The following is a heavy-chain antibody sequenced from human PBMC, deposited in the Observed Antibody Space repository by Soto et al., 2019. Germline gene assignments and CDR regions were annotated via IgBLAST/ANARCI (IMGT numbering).Heavy chain of an antibody. CDR2: ISYDGSNK. CDR3: AKGLYYYGSGSYYNGPNDYYYYGMDV. CDR1: GFTFSSYG. J-gene: IGHJ6*02. Sequence: GGSLRLSCADSGFTFSSYGMHWVRQAPGKGLEWVAVISYDGSNKYYADSVKGRFTISRDNSKNTLYLQMNSLRAEDTAVYYCAKGLYYYGSGSYYNGPNDYYYYGMDVWGQGTTVTVSS. V-gene: IGHV3-30*18. D-gene: IGHD3-10*01.